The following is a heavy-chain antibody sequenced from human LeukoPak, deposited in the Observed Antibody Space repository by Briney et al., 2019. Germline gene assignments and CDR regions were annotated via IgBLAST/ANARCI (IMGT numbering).Heavy chain of an antibody. CDR2: INHSGST. J-gene: IGHJ4*02. D-gene: IGHD3-10*01. Sequence: PSETLALTCAVYGGSFSGYYWSWIRQPPGKGLEWIGEINHSGSTNYNPSLKSRVTISVDTSKNQFSLKLSSVTAADTAVYYCAREWFGDLAPYWGQRTLVTVSS. CDR1: GGSFSGYY. V-gene: IGHV4-34*01. CDR3: AREWFGDLAPY.